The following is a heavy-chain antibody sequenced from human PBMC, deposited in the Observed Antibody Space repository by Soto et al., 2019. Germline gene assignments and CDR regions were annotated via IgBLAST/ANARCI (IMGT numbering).Heavy chain of an antibody. CDR2: IYSGGST. CDR3: ARGGPSGWSDTDGPIDY. CDR1: GFTVSSNY. V-gene: IGHV3-53*01. J-gene: IGHJ4*02. D-gene: IGHD6-19*01. Sequence: GGSLRLSCAASGFTVSSNYMSWVRQAPGNGLEWVSVIYSGGSTYYADSVKGRFTISRDNSKNTLYLQMNSLRAEDTAVYYCARGGPSGWSDTDGPIDYWGQGTLVTVSS.